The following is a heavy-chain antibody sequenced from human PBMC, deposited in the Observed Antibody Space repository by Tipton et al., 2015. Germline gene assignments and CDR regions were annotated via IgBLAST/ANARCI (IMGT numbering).Heavy chain of an antibody. CDR2: ISGSGTTI. Sequence: SLRLSCAASGFTFSDYFLSWIRQAPGKGLEWVSYISGSGTTIYYADSVKGRFTISRDNAKNSLFLQMNSLRAEDTAVYYYARGGDSRDPYYYGMDVWGQGTTVTVSS. D-gene: IGHD3-22*01. J-gene: IGHJ6*02. CDR3: ARGGDSRDPYYYGMDV. CDR1: GFTFSDYF. V-gene: IGHV3-11*01.